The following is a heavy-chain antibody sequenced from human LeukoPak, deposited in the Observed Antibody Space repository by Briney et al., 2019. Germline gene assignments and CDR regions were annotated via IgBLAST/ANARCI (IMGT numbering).Heavy chain of an antibody. Sequence: GGSLRLSCAASGFTFSSYWMHWVRQAPGKGLMWVSRINSDGSSTSYADSVKGRFTISRDNSKNTLYLQMNSLRAEDTAVYYCARDRDVVVVAAAFDPWGQGTLVTVPS. CDR3: ARDRDVVVVAAAFDP. CDR2: INSDGSST. V-gene: IGHV3-74*01. D-gene: IGHD2-15*01. CDR1: GFTFSSYW. J-gene: IGHJ5*02.